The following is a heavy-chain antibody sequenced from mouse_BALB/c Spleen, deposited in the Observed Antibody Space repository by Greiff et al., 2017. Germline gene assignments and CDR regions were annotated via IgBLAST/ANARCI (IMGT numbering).Heavy chain of an antibody. Sequence: QVQLKESGAELVRPGASVKLSCKASGYTFTSYWINWVKQRPGQGLEWIGNIYPSDSYTNYNQKFKDKATLTVDKSSSTAYMQLSSPTSEDSAVYYCTRDYDVNYYAMDYWGQGTSVTVSS. CDR3: TRDYDVNYYAMDY. J-gene: IGHJ4*01. CDR2: IYPSDSYT. D-gene: IGHD2-4*01. V-gene: IGHV1-69*02. CDR1: GYTFTSYW.